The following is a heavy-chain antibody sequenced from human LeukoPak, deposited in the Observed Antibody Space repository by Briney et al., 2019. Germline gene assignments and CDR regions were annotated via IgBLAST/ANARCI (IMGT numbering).Heavy chain of an antibody. Sequence: ASVKVSCKVSGYTLTELSMHWVRQAPGKGLEWMGGFDPEDGETIYAQKFQGRVTMTEDTSTDTAYMELSSLRSEGTAVYYCATDPARSGSYLFDYWGQGTLVTVSS. D-gene: IGHD1-26*01. J-gene: IGHJ4*02. CDR2: FDPEDGET. CDR1: GYTLTELS. CDR3: ATDPARSGSYLFDY. V-gene: IGHV1-24*01.